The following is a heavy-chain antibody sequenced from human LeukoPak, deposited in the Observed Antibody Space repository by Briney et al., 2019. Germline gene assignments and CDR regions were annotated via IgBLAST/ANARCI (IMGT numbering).Heavy chain of an antibody. V-gene: IGHV4-39*07. CDR3: AREVYYYYYDMDV. J-gene: IGHJ6*03. CDR1: GGSISSSSYY. CDR2: IYYSGST. Sequence: SETLSLTCTVSGGSISSSSYYWGWIRQPPGKGLEWIGSIYYSGSTYYNPSLKSRVTISVDTSKNQFSLKLSSVTAADTAVYYCAREVYYYYYDMDVWGKGTTVTVSS.